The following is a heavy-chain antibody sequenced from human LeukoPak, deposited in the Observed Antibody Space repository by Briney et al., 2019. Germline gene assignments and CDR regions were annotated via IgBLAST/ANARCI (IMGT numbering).Heavy chain of an antibody. CDR1: GYTFTGYY. CDR3: ARGNYYDSSGYYPEAFDI. Sequence: ASVNVSCKASGYTFTGYYMHWVRQAPGQGLEWMGWINPNSGGTNYAQKFQGRVTMTRDTSISTAYMELSRLRSDDTAVYYCARGNYYDSSGYYPEAFDIWGQGTMVTVSS. CDR2: INPNSGGT. J-gene: IGHJ3*02. D-gene: IGHD3-22*01. V-gene: IGHV1-2*02.